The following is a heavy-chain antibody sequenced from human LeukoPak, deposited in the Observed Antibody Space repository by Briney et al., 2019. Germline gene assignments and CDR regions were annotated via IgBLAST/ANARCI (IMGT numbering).Heavy chain of an antibody. CDR3: ATGRFRAAIGPYFDY. CDR2: IIPIFGTA. V-gene: IGHV1-69*05. D-gene: IGHD2-2*02. CDR1: GGTFSSYA. Sequence: GASVKVSCKASGGTFSSYAISWVRQAPGQGLEWMGGIIPIFGTANYAQKFQGRVTITTDESTSTAYMELSSLRSEDTAVYYCATGRFRAAIGPYFDYWGQGTLVTVSS. J-gene: IGHJ4*02.